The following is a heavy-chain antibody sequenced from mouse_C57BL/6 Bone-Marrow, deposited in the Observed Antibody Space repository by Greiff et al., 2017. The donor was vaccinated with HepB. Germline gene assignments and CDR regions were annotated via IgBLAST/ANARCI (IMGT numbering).Heavy chain of an antibody. V-gene: IGHV1-80*01. CDR3: ARSGVTPGFAY. CDR1: GYAFSSYW. J-gene: IGHJ3*01. Sequence: QVQLQQSGAELVKPGASVKISCKASGYAFSSYWMNWVKQRPGKGLEWIGQIYPGDGDTNYTGKFKGKATLTADKSSSTAYMQLSSLTSEDSAVYFCARSGVTPGFAYWGQGTLVTVSA. D-gene: IGHD2-2*01. CDR2: IYPGDGDT.